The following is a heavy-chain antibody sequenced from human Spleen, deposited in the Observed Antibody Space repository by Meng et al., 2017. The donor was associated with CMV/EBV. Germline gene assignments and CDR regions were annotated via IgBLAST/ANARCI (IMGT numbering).Heavy chain of an antibody. V-gene: IGHV3-33*06. D-gene: IGHD5-18*01. CDR1: GFTFSSYG. CDR2: IWHDGSNK. J-gene: IGHJ6*02. Sequence: LSLTCAASGFTFSSYGMHWVRQAPGKGLEWVAVIWHDGSNKYYGDSVKDRFTISRDNSKNTLYLQMSSLRAEDTAVYYCAKEGQLWHYGMDVWGQGTTVTVSS. CDR3: AKEGQLWHYGMDV.